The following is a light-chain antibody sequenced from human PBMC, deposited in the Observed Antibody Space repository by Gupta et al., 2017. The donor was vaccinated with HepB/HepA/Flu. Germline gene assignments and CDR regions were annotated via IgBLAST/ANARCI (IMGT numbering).Light chain of an antibody. J-gene: IGLJ2*01. CDR1: SSDVGLYDF. CDR2: DVY. Sequence: QSALTQPASVSGSPGQSLTICCTGTSSDVGLYDFVSWYQQHPGRAPKLIIYDVYNRPSGISDRFSGSKSGNTASLTISGLQAEDEADYYCNAFTSSSTLVFGGGTKVTVL. CDR3: NAFTSSSTLV. V-gene: IGLV2-14*03.